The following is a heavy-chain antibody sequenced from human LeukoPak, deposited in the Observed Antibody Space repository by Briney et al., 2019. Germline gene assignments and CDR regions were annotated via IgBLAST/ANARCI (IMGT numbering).Heavy chain of an antibody. D-gene: IGHD3-10*01. Sequence: GGSLRLSCAASGFTFSSYAMSWVRQAPGKGLEWVSAISGSGGSTYYADSVKGRFTISRDNSENTLYLQMNSLRAEDTAVYYCAKGPRGVYQSDAFDIWGQGTMVTVSS. CDR1: GFTFSSYA. V-gene: IGHV3-23*01. J-gene: IGHJ3*02. CDR2: ISGSGGST. CDR3: AKGPRGVYQSDAFDI.